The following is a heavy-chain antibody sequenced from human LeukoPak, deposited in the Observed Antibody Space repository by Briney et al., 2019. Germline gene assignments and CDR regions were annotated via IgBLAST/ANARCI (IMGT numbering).Heavy chain of an antibody. CDR1: GGSINNYY. V-gene: IGHV4-59*08. D-gene: IGHD3-10*01. CDR3: ARHYRASGRPDWFDP. Sequence: PSETLSLTCTVSGGSINNYYWSWIRQPPGKGLEWIGLIYYSGSTNYNPSLKSRVTISVDTSKNQFSLKLSSVTAADTAVYYCARHYRASGRPDWFDPWGQGTLVTVSS. J-gene: IGHJ5*02. CDR2: IYYSGST.